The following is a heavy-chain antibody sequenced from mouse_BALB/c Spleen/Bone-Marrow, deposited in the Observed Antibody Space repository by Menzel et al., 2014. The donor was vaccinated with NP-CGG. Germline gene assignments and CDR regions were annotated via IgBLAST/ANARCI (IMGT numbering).Heavy chain of an antibody. CDR2: IDPANGNT. J-gene: IGHJ1*01. V-gene: IGHV14-3*02. CDR1: GFNIKDTY. D-gene: IGHD1-1*01. CDR3: ARGGSSYGWYFDV. Sequence: EVQLQQSGAELVKPGASVKLSCTAFGFNIKDTYMHWVKQRPEQGLEWIGRIDPANGNTKYDPKFQGKATITADTSSNTAYLQLSSLTSEDTAVYYCARGGSSYGWYFDVWGAGTTVTVSS.